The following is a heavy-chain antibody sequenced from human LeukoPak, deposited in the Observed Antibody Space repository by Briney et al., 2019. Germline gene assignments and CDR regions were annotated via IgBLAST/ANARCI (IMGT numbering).Heavy chain of an antibody. D-gene: IGHD6-13*01. CDR1: GYTFTSYD. CDR3: ARVVTAGEYYFDY. V-gene: IGHV1-8*03. J-gene: IGHJ4*02. CDR2: MNPNSGNT. Sequence: ASVKVSCKASGYTFTSYDINWVRQATGQGLEWMGWMNPNSGNTGYAQKFQGRVTITRNTSISTAYMELSSLRSEDTAVYYCARVVTAGEYYFDYWGQGTLVTVSS.